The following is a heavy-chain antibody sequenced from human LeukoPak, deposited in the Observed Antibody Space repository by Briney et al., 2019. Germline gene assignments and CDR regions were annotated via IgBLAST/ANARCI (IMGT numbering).Heavy chain of an antibody. V-gene: IGHV3-30*03. CDR3: ARDPKRAHFDY. CDR1: GFTFSSYG. Sequence: GRSLRLSCAASGFTFSSYGMHWVRQAPGKGLEWVAVISYDGSNKYYADSVKGRFTISRDNSKNTLYLQMNSLRAEDTAVYYCARDPKRAHFDYWGQGTLVTVSS. J-gene: IGHJ4*02. CDR2: ISYDGSNK.